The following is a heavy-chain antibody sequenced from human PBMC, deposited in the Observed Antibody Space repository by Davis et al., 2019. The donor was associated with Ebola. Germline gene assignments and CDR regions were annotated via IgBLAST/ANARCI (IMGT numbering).Heavy chain of an antibody. CDR1: GFTVSSNY. CDR3: ARASIIYPVGFDFGS. V-gene: IGHV3-53*01. J-gene: IGHJ5*02. CDR2: IYSGGST. D-gene: IGHD3/OR15-3a*01. Sequence: GESLKIPCAASGFTVSSNYMSWVRQAPGKGLEWVSVIYSGGSTYYADSVKGRFTISRDNSKNTLYLQMNSLRAEETAVYYCARASIIYPVGFDFGSWGQGTLVTVSS.